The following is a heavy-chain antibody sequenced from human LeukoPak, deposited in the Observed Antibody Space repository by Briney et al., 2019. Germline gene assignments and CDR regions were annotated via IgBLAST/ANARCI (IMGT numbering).Heavy chain of an antibody. CDR2: ISASSKTI. J-gene: IGHJ4*02. CDR1: GFTFSAYS. CDR3: VRGDGWFGELLNFDF. D-gene: IGHD3-10*01. Sequence: QPGGSLRLSCAASGFTFSAYSMNWVRQAPGKGLNWVSHISASSKTIYYADSVKGRFSISRDNAKSSLYLQMNSLRDEDTAVCYCVRGDGWFGELLNFDFWGQGTLVTVSS. V-gene: IGHV3-48*02.